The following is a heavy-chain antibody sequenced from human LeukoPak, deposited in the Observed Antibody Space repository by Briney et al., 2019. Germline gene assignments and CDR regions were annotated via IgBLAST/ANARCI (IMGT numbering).Heavy chain of an antibody. D-gene: IGHD3-10*01. J-gene: IGHJ4*02. CDR1: GGSISSSNYY. Sequence: SETLSLTCTVSGGSISSSNYYWGWIRQPPGKGLEWIGSIYYSGSTYYNPSLKSRVTISVDTSKNQFSLKLSSVTAADTAVYYCARNAGFKGHDYWGQGTWSPSPQ. CDR3: ARNAGFKGHDY. V-gene: IGHV4-39*01. CDR2: IYYSGST.